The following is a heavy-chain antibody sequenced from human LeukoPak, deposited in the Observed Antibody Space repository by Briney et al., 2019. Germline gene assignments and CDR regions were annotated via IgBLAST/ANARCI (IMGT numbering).Heavy chain of an antibody. V-gene: IGHV3-21*01. CDR2: ISSSSSYI. D-gene: IGHD4/OR15-4a*01. CDR1: GFTFSSYS. J-gene: IGHJ5*02. Sequence: GGSLRLSCAASGFTFSSYSMNWVRQAPGKGLEWVSSISSSSSYIYYADSVKGRFTISRDNAKNSLYLQMNSLRAEDTAVYYCARDSPVEVRRKDWFDPWGQGTLVTVSS. CDR3: ARDSPVEVRRKDWFDP.